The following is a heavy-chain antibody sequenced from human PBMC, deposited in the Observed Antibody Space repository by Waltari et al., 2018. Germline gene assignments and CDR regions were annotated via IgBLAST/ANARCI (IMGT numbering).Heavy chain of an antibody. V-gene: IGHV1-2*06. D-gene: IGHD6-19*01. CDR3: AKDRASGIAVAGIAFDI. CDR1: GYTFTGYY. Sequence: QVQLVQSGAEVKKPGASVKVSCKASGYTFTGYYMHWVRQAPGQGLEWMGRIKPNSGGTNYAQKFQGRVTMTRDTSISTAYMELNSLRAEDTAVYYCAKDRASGIAVAGIAFDIWGQGTMVTVSS. J-gene: IGHJ3*02. CDR2: IKPNSGGT.